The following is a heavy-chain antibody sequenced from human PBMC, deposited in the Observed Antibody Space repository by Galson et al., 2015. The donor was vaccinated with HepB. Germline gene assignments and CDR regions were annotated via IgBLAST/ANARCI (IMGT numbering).Heavy chain of an antibody. Sequence: GVGWIRQPPGKALEWLAFINWNDDKRYNPSLKNRLTIIKDTFKNQVVLRMTNMDPADTATYYCARSLGLVGPYFDYWGQGSPITVSS. J-gene: IGHJ4*02. D-gene: IGHD3/OR15-3a*01. CDR1: G. CDR2: INWNDDK. CDR3: ARSLGLVGPYFDY. V-gene: IGHV2-5*01.